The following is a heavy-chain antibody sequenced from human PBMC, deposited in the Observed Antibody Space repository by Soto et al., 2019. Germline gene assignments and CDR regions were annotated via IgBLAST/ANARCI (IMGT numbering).Heavy chain of an antibody. Sequence: SVKAACKVSGGTFRSYAITWVRQAPGQGLEWMGGIIPIFGTANYAQKSRGRVTITADESTSTAYMGRSSLRSDDTAVYNCARPSFGYYYYYGIDVWGQGTGVTVSS. J-gene: IGHJ6*02. CDR3: ARPSFGYYYYYGIDV. D-gene: IGHD3-3*01. V-gene: IGHV1-69*13. CDR2: IIPIFGTA. CDR1: GGTFRSYA.